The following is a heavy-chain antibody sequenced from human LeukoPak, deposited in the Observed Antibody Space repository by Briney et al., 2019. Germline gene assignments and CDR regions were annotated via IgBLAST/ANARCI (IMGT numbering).Heavy chain of an antibody. CDR2: IYTSGST. CDR1: GGSISSGSYY. D-gene: IGHD3-3*02. Sequence: SETLSLTCTVSGGSISSGSYYWSWIRQPAGKGLEWIGRIYTSGSTNYNPSLKSRVTISVDTSKNQFSLKLSSVTAADTAVYYCARGGHFRSGYHPTWGQGTLVTVSS. CDR3: ARGGHFRSGYHPT. J-gene: IGHJ5*02. V-gene: IGHV4-61*02.